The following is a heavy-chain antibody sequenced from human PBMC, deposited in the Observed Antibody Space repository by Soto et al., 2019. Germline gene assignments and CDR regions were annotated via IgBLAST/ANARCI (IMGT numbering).Heavy chain of an antibody. CDR1: GGTFSSYA. J-gene: IGHJ6*02. CDR3: ARAYARSSPMDV. CDR2: IIPIFGTA. D-gene: IGHD3-16*01. Sequence: SVKVSCKASGGTFSSYAISWVRQAPGQGLEWMGGIIPIFGTANHAQKFQGRVTITADESTSTAYMELSSLRSEDTAVYYCARAYARSSPMDVWGQGTTVTVSS. V-gene: IGHV1-69*13.